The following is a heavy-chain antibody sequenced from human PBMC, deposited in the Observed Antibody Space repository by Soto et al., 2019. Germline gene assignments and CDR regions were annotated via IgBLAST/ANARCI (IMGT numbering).Heavy chain of an antibody. Sequence: GGSLRLSCAASGFTFSYFWMTWVRQAPGKGLEWVANIKPDGSEKYFVDSVKGRVTLSRDNAKNSVYLQMNSLRAEDAAVYYCARAIRVATFYDYYFYMDIWGKGTTVTVSS. V-gene: IGHV3-7*01. J-gene: IGHJ6*03. CDR1: GFTFSYFW. CDR2: IKPDGSEK. CDR3: ARAIRVATFYDYYFYMDI. D-gene: IGHD5-12*01.